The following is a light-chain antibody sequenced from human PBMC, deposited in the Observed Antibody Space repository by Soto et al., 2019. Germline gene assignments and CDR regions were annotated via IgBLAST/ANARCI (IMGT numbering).Light chain of an antibody. J-gene: IGLJ1*01. V-gene: IGLV2-14*01. CDR3: SSYTSSSSYA. Sequence: QSVLTQPASVSGSPGQSITISYTGTSSDVGGYNYVSWYQQHPGKAPKLMIYDVSNRPSGVSNRFSGSKSGNTASLTISGLQAEDEADYYCSSYTSSSSYAFGTGHEVT. CDR1: SSDVGGYNY. CDR2: DVS.